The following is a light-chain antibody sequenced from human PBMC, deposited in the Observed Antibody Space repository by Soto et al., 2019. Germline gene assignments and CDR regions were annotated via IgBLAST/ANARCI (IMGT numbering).Light chain of an antibody. CDR2: DAS. V-gene: IGKV3-20*01. CDR3: HQYGSSPMT. Sequence: EILRTQSPATLSVSPGERVTLSCRASHSVSKYVAWYQQKPGQAPRLLISDASGRATGIPDRFSGSGSETDFSLTINSLEPEDFAVYFCHQYGSSPMTFGQGTRLEIK. J-gene: IGKJ5*01. CDR1: HSVSKY.